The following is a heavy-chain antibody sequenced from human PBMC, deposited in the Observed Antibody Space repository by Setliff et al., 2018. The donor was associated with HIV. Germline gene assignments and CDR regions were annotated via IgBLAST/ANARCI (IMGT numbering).Heavy chain of an antibody. CDR2: IYYNGST. Sequence: SETLSLTCTVSGGSISSSSYYWGWIRQPPGKGLEWIGNIYYNGSTYSTPSLKSRVTISVDMSKNQFSLKMNFMTAADTAVYCCTTLQSSGWPHETEYWGQGTLVTVSS. D-gene: IGHD6-19*01. J-gene: IGHJ4*02. V-gene: IGHV4-39*01. CDR1: GGSISSSSYY. CDR3: TTLQSSGWPHETEY.